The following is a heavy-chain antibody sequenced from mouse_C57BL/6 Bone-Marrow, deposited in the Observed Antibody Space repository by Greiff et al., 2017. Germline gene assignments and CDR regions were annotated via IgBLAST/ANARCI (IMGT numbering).Heavy chain of an antibody. CDR2: IYPGSGST. D-gene: IGHD1-1*01. V-gene: IGHV1-55*01. Sequence: QVQLQQPGAELVKPGASVKMSCKASGYTFTCYWITWVKQRPGQGLEWIGDIYPGSGSTNYNEKFKSKATLTVDTSSSTAYMQLSSLTSEDSAVYYCARPYGTLYYYAMDYWGQGTSVTVSS. J-gene: IGHJ4*01. CDR1: GYTFTCYW. CDR3: ARPYGTLYYYAMDY.